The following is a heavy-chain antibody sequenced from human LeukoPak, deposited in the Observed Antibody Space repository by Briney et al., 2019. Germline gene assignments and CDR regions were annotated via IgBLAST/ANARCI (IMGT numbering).Heavy chain of an antibody. V-gene: IGHV3-21*01. CDR1: GFTFSDYS. Sequence: GGSLRLSCAASGFTFSDYSMNWVRQAPGKGLEWVSSITSSSSHMFYADSVKGRFTISRDNSKNTLYLQMNGLRAEDTAVYYCAKDTDGEHGLDYWGQGTLVTVSS. CDR2: ITSSSSHM. D-gene: IGHD4-17*01. CDR3: AKDTDGEHGLDY. J-gene: IGHJ4*02.